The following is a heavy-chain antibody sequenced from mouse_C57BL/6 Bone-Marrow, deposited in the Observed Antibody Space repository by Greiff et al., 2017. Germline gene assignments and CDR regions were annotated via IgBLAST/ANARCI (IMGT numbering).Heavy chain of an antibody. CDR1: GYTFTDYY. CDR2: INPNNGGT. CDR3: ARYLDFDY. V-gene: IGHV1-26*01. D-gene: IGHD5-1*01. Sequence: EVQLQQSGPELVKPGASVKISCKASGYTFTDYYMNWVKQSHGKSLEWIGDINPNNGGTSYNQKFKGKATLTVDKSSSTAYMELRSLTSEDSAVYYCARYLDFDYWGQGTTLTVSS. J-gene: IGHJ2*01.